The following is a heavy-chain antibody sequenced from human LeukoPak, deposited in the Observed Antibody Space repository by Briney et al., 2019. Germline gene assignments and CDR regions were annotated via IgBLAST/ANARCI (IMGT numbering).Heavy chain of an antibody. CDR2: ISASGGGT. D-gene: IGHD4-23*01. V-gene: IGHV3-23*01. Sequence: GGSLRLSCTASGLDVSSYAMNWVRHAPGKGLEWVSGISASGGGTFYSVSVKGRFSISRDNSKNTVSLKMNTLRVEDTAIYYCAKDGLPGSLHYYFYMDVWGKGTTVTVSS. J-gene: IGHJ6*03. CDR1: GLDVSSYA. CDR3: AKDGLPGSLHYYFYMDV.